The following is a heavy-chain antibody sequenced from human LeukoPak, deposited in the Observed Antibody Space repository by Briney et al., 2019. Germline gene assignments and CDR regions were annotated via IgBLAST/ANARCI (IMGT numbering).Heavy chain of an antibody. CDR3: ARAGELLWFGEFDFDY. Sequence: SVNVSCKASGYTFASLCISWVRHAPGQGLEWMESIIAYNGHTNYAQKLQGRVTLTTDPCTRTAYMEPGSLISNDTAVYYCARAGELLWFGEFDFDYWGQGTLVTVSS. J-gene: IGHJ4*02. CDR1: GYTFASLC. V-gene: IGHV1-18*01. CDR2: IIAYNGHT. D-gene: IGHD3-10*01.